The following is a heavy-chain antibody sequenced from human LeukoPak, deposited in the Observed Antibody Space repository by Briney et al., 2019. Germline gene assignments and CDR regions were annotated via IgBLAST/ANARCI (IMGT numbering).Heavy chain of an antibody. D-gene: IGHD3-9*01. V-gene: IGHV3-21*01. J-gene: IGHJ3*02. CDR1: GFTFSSYS. Sequence: GGSLRLSCAASGFTFSSYSMNWVRQAPGKGLEWVSSISSSSSYIYYADSVKGRFTISRDNAKNSLYLQMNSLRAEDTAVYYCARVRYFDWHDAFDIWGQGTMVTVSS. CDR3: ARVRYFDWHDAFDI. CDR2: ISSSSSYI.